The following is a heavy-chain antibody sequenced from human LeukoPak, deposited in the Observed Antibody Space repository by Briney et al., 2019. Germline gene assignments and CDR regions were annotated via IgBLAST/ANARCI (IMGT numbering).Heavy chain of an antibody. J-gene: IGHJ3*02. V-gene: IGHV1-18*01. CDR3: ASTLGIRVDAFDI. Sequence: ASVKVSCKASGYTFTSYGISWLRQARGQGLEWMGWISAYNGNTNYAQKLQGRVTMTTDTSTSTAYMELRSLRSDDTAVYYCASTLGIRVDAFDIWGQGTMVTVSS. D-gene: IGHD7-27*01. CDR1: GYTFTSYG. CDR2: ISAYNGNT.